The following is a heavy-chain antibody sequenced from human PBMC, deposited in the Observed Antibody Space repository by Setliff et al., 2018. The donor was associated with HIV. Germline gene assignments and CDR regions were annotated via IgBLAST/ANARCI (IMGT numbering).Heavy chain of an antibody. J-gene: IGHJ5*02. CDR3: ARGKPIFGVNNWFDP. Sequence: GAAVQVSCKTSGGTFSSYAISWVRRAPGQGLEWMGGIIPILGIANYAQKCQGRITMTRDTYTNTVYMELNKLRSDDTAVYYCARGKPIFGVNNWFDPWGQGTLVTVSS. D-gene: IGHD3-3*01. CDR2: IIPILGIA. CDR1: GGTFSSYA. V-gene: IGHV1-69*10.